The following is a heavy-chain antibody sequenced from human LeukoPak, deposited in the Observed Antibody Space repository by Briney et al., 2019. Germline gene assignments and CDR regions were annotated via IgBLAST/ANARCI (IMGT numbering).Heavy chain of an antibody. CDR3: AKEAITGTGEFDY. CDR2: ISVSGGST. V-gene: IGHV3-23*01. Sequence: GGSLRLSCAASGFIFSSYAMTWVRQAPGKGLQWVSTISVSGGSTYYADSVKGRFTISRDNSKNTLYLQMNSLRAEDTAVYYCAKEAITGTGEFDYWGQGTLVTVSS. D-gene: IGHD1-20*01. CDR1: GFIFSSYA. J-gene: IGHJ4*02.